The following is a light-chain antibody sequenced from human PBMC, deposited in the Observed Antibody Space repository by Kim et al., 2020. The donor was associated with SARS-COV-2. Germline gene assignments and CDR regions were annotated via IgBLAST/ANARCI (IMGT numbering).Light chain of an antibody. J-gene: IGKJ1*01. CDR2: AAS. CDR3: QRYNTAPWT. CDR1: QGLSTF. Sequence: DIQMTQSPSSVSASVGERVTITCRSSQGLSTFLAWYQQKPGKVPKLLIYAASVLQSGVPSRFSGRGSGTDFTLTISSLQPEDVATYYCQRYNTAPWTFGQGTKVDIK. V-gene: IGKV1-27*01.